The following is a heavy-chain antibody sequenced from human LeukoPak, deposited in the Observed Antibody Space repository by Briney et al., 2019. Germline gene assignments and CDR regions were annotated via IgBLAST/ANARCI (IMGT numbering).Heavy chain of an antibody. D-gene: IGHD3-10*01. J-gene: IGHJ6*03. CDR1: GFTFSTYW. CDR2: INSDGSST. Sequence: PGGSLRLSCAASGFTFSTYWMHWVRQAPGKGLVWVSRINSDGSSTSYADSVKGRFTISRDNAKSTLYLQMNSLRAEDTAVYYCAKDSAFYYIDVWGKGTTVIISS. V-gene: IGHV3-74*01. CDR3: AKDSAFYYIDV.